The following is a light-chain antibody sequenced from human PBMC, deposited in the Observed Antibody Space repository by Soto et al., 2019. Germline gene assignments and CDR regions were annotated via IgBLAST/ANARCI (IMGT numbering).Light chain of an antibody. CDR3: QRYDSSFT. V-gene: IGKV3-20*01. CDR1: QSVSSNY. Sequence: EIVLTQSPGTLSLSPGERATLSCRASQSVSSNYLAWYQQKPGQAPRLLIYYASSRATGIPDRFSGSGSGTDFTLTISRLEPEDYGVYYCQRYDSSFTFGPGTKVDIK. CDR2: YAS. J-gene: IGKJ3*01.